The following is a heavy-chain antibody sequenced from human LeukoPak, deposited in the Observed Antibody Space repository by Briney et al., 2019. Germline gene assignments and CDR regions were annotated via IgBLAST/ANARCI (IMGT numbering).Heavy chain of an antibody. CDR2: IYHSGST. CDR3: ARDFGGDAFDI. J-gene: IGHJ3*02. D-gene: IGHD3-10*01. CDR1: GGSISSGGYY. Sequence: SETLSLNCTVSGGSISSGGYYWSWIRQPPGKGLEWIGYIYHSGSTYYNPSLKSRVTISVDTPKNQFSLKLSSVTAADTAVYYCARDFGGDAFDIWGQGTMVTVSS. V-gene: IGHV4-30-2*05.